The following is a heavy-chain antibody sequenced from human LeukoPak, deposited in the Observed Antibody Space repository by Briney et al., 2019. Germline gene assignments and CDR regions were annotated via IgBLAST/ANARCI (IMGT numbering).Heavy chain of an antibody. J-gene: IGHJ5*02. CDR1: GGTFSSYA. V-gene: IGHV1-69*13. D-gene: IGHD2-15*01. Sequence: SVKVSCKASGGTFSSYAISWVRQAPGQGLEWMGGIIPIFGTANYAQKFQGRVTITADESTSTAYMELSSLRSEDTAVYYCARALTYCSGGSCYRPYNWFDPWGQGTLVTVSS. CDR3: ARALTYCSGGSCYRPYNWFDP. CDR2: IIPIFGTA.